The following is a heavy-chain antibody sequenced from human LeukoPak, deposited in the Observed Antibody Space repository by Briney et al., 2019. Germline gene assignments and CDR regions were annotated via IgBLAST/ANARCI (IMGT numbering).Heavy chain of an antibody. CDR3: ARVREKVYSGYDFGFDY. CDR2: IHSGGST. V-gene: IGHV3-66*01. J-gene: IGHJ4*02. D-gene: IGHD5-12*01. Sequence: GGSLRLSCAASGFTVSSNYMSWVRQAPGKGLEWVSVIHSGGSTYYADSVKGRFTISRDNSKNTLYLQMNSLRAEDTAVYYCARVREKVYSGYDFGFDYWGQGTLVTVSS. CDR1: GFTVSSNY.